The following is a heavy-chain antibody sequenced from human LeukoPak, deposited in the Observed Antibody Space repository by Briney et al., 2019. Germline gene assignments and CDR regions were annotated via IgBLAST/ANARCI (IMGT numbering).Heavy chain of an antibody. CDR3: TTAIYGEVDY. V-gene: IGHV3-15*01. J-gene: IGHJ4*02. CDR1: GFSFSNAW. CDR2: IKSKTDGGTT. D-gene: IGHD4-17*01. Sequence: GGSLRLSCAASGFSFSNAWMSWVRQAPGKGLEWVGRIKSKTDGGTTDYAAPVKGSFTISRDDSKNTLYLQMNSLKTDDTAVYYCTTAIYGEVDYWGQGTLVTVSS.